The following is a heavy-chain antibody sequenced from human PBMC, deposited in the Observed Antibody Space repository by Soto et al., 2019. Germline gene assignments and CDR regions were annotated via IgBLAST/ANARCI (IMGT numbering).Heavy chain of an antibody. CDR1: GYTFTSYG. J-gene: IGHJ4*02. V-gene: IGHV1-18*01. Sequence: ASVKVSCKASGYTFTSYGISWVRQAPGQGLEWMGWISAYNGNTNYAQKLQGRVTMTTDTSTSTAYMELRSLRSDDTAVYYCARDPGPSTTVTTSDYWGQGTLVTVSS. D-gene: IGHD4-17*01. CDR2: ISAYNGNT. CDR3: ARDPGPSTTVTTSDY.